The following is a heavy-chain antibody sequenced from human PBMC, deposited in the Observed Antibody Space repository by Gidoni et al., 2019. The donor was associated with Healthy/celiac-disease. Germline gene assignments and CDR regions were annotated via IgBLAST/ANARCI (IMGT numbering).Heavy chain of an antibody. CDR3: AREVRGVIHTPNFDY. CDR1: GYTFTGYY. J-gene: IGHJ4*02. CDR2: INPNSGGT. V-gene: IGHV1-2*02. D-gene: IGHD3-10*01. Sequence: QVQLVQSGAEVKKPGASVKVSCKASGYTFTGYYMHWVRQAPGQGLEWMGWINPNSGGTNYAQKFQGRVTMTRDTSISTAYMELSRLRSDDTAVYYCAREVRGVIHTPNFDYWGQGTLVTVSS.